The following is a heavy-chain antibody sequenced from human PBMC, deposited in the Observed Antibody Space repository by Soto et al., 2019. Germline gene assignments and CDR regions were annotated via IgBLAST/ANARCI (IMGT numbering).Heavy chain of an antibody. CDR1: GGSVSSGSYY. D-gene: IGHD1-1*01. CDR3: ARDWRRWDHDAFAI. CDR2: IYYSGST. Sequence: PSETLSLTCTVSGGSVSSGSYYWSWIRQPPGKGLEWIGYIYYSGSTNYNPSLKSRVTISVDTSKNQFSLKLSSVTAADTAVYYCARDWRRWDHDAFAICAQGTMV. V-gene: IGHV4-61*01. J-gene: IGHJ3*02.